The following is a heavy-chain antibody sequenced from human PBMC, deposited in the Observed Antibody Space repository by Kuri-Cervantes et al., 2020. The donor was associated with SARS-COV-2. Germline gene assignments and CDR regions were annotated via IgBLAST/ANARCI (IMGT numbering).Heavy chain of an antibody. CDR2: INPSGGST. CDR1: GYTFTSYY. CDR3: ARDHDFWSGYFGSWFDP. Sequence: ASVKVSCKASGYTFTSYYMHWVRQAPGQGLEWMGIINPSGGSTSYAQKFQGRVTITADKSTSTAYMELSSLRSEDTAVYYCARDHDFWSGYFGSWFDPWGQGTLVTVSS. D-gene: IGHD3-3*01. J-gene: IGHJ5*02. V-gene: IGHV1-46*01.